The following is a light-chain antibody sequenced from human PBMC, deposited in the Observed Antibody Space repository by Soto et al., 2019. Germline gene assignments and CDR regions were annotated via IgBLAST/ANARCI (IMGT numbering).Light chain of an antibody. J-gene: IGKJ4*01. CDR2: KTS. CDR1: QSLSSW. Sequence: DIQMTQSPSTLSASVGDRVTITCRASQSLSSWLAWYQQKPGKAPKVLIYKTSSLESGVPSRFSGSGSGTEITLTISSLQPDDFATYYCQQYNSYSPLTFGGGTKVDIK. V-gene: IGKV1-5*03. CDR3: QQYNSYSPLT.